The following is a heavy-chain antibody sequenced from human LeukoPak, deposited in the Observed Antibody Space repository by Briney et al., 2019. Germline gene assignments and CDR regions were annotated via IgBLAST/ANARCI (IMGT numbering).Heavy chain of an antibody. J-gene: IGHJ6*04. CDR3: ARGLYCSGGSCYPYYYYYGMDV. Sequence: SETLSLTCAVYGGSLSGYYCSWIRQPPGKGLEWIGEINHSGSTNYNPSLKSRVTISVGTPKNQFSLKLSSVTAADAAVYYCARGLYCSGGSCYPYYYYYGMDVWGKGTTVTVSS. CDR1: GGSLSGYY. D-gene: IGHD2-15*01. V-gene: IGHV4-34*01. CDR2: INHSGST.